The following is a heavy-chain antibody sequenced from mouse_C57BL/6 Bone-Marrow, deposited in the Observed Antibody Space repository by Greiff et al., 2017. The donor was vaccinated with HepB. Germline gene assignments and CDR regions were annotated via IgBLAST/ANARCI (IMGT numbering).Heavy chain of an antibody. J-gene: IGHJ1*03. D-gene: IGHD1-1*01. CDR3: AREFGSSSLYWYFEV. CDR2: INPSNGGT. V-gene: IGHV1-53*01. CDR1: GYTFTSYW. Sequence: QVQLQQPGTELVKPGASVKLSCKASGYTFTSYWMHWVKQRPGQGLEWIGNINPSNGGTNYNEKFKSKATMTVDKSSSTAYMQLSSLTSEDSAVYYCAREFGSSSLYWYFEVWGTGTTVTVSS.